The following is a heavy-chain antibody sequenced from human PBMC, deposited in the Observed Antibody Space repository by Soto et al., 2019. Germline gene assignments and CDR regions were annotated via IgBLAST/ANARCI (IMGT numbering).Heavy chain of an antibody. Sequence: SETLSLTCTVSGGSISSGGSYWGWIRQPPGKGLEWIGYIYYSGNTYFNPSLKSRVTLSVDTSKNQFSLNLSSVTAADTAVYYCVRYCSTTKCPFDDWGKGTLVTVSS. V-gene: IGHV4-30-4*01. J-gene: IGHJ4*02. CDR3: VRYCSTTKCPFDD. D-gene: IGHD2-2*01. CDR1: GGSISSGGSY. CDR2: IYYSGNT.